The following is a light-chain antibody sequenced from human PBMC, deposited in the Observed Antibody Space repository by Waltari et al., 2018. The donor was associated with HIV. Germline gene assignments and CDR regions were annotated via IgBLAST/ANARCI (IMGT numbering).Light chain of an antibody. J-gene: IGKJ5*01. Sequence: EIVLTQSPATLSLSPGERATLSCRASQSVSSYLAWYQQKPGQAPRLLIYAASKRATGIPARFSGSGSGTDFTLTISSLEPEDFAVYYWQQRTNWPPSITFGQGTRLEIK. CDR1: QSVSSY. CDR3: QQRTNWPPSIT. CDR2: AAS. V-gene: IGKV3-11*01.